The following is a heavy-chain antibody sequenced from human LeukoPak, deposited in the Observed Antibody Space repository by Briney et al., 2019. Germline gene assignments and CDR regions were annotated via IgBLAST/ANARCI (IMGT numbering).Heavy chain of an antibody. CDR3: ARLSDSSGYYYQYFQH. J-gene: IGHJ1*01. V-gene: IGHV5-51*01. CDR2: IYPGDSDT. D-gene: IGHD3-22*01. Sequence: GESLKISCKGSGYSFTSYWIGWVRQMPGKGLEWMGIIYPGDSDTRYSPSFQGQVTISADKSISTAYLQWSSLKASATAMYYCARLSDSSGYYYQYFQHWGQGTLVTVSS. CDR1: GYSFTSYW.